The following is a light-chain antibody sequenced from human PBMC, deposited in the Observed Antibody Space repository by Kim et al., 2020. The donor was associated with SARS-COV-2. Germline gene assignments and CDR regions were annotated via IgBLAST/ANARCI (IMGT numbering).Light chain of an antibody. CDR1: QGIRIY. Sequence: DIQMTQSPSSLSASVGDTVTITCRASQGIRIYLAWFQQKPGKAPKSLIYAASKFEGGVPSKFSGSGSGTDFSLTIKNVQPEDSATYYCDHYDEYPITFGQRTRLEIK. V-gene: IGKV1-16*02. CDR3: DHYDEYPIT. CDR2: AAS. J-gene: IGKJ5*01.